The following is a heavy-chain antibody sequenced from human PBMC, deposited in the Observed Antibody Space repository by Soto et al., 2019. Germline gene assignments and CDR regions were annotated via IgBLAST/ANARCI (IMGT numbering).Heavy chain of an antibody. Sequence: SETLSLTCTVSGGSISSYYWSWIRQPPGKELEWIGYIYYSGSTNYNPSLKSRVTISVDTSKNQFSLKLSSVTAADTAVYYCASCGGDCYSEYFQHWGQGTLVTVSS. J-gene: IGHJ1*01. CDR1: GGSISSYY. V-gene: IGHV4-59*01. CDR2: IYYSGST. CDR3: ASCGGDCYSEYFQH. D-gene: IGHD2-21*01.